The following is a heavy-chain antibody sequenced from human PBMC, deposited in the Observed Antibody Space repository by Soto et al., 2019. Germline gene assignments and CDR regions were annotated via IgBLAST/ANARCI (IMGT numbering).Heavy chain of an antibody. Sequence: KTSETLSLTCSVSGYLISSGYYWGWIRQHPGKGLEWIGNIYHSGRTYYNPSLKSRVTISVDASENHFSLKLSSVTAADTAVYYCARVGPYCGGDCYSPPPWGQGTLVTVSS. V-gene: IGHV4-38-2*02. CDR3: ARVGPYCGGDCYSPPP. CDR2: IYHSGRT. J-gene: IGHJ5*02. CDR1: GYLISSGYY. D-gene: IGHD2-21*02.